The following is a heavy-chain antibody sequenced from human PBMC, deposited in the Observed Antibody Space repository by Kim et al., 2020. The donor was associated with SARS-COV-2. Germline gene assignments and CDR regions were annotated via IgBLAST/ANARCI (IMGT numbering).Heavy chain of an antibody. Sequence: SETLSLTCTVSGGSISSYYWSWIRQPPGKGLEWIGYIYYSGSTNYNPSLKSRVTISVDTSKNQFSLKLSSVTAADTAVYYCAREKGGGFNWFDPWGQGTLVTVSS. J-gene: IGHJ5*02. D-gene: IGHD1-26*01. CDR2: IYYSGST. V-gene: IGHV4-59*01. CDR3: AREKGGGFNWFDP. CDR1: GGSISSYY.